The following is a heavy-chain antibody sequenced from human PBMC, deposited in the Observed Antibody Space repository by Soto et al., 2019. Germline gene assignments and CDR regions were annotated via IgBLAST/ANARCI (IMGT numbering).Heavy chain of an antibody. J-gene: IGHJ6*03. V-gene: IGHV4-59*08. Sequence: QVQLQESGPGLVKPSETLSLTCTVSGGSISSYYWSWIRQPPGKGLEWIGYIYYSGSTNYNPSLKSRVTISVDTSKNQFSLKLSSVTAADTAVYYCARRGWGQPDTRYYYYYMDVWGKGTTVTVSS. CDR2: IYYSGST. CDR1: GGSISSYY. D-gene: IGHD6-19*01. CDR3: ARRGWGQPDTRYYYYYMDV.